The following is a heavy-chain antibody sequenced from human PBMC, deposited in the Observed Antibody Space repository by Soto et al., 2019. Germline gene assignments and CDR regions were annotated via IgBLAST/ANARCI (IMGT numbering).Heavy chain of an antibody. D-gene: IGHD3-10*01. CDR2: IYYSGST. J-gene: IGHJ2*01. Sequence: PSETLSLTCTVSGGSISSYYWSWTRQPPGKGLEWIGYIYYSGSTNYNPSLKSRVTISVDTSKNQFSLKLSSVTAADTAVYYCARDQTYYYGSGSHYWYFDLWGRGTLVTVSS. CDR1: GGSISSYY. CDR3: ARDQTYYYGSGSHYWYFDL. V-gene: IGHV4-59*01.